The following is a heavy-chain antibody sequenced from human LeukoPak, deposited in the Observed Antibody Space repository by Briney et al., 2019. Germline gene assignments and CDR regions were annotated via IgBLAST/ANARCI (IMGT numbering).Heavy chain of an antibody. CDR3: AREPAIAAAGTGNWFDP. CDR1: GGSISSGGYY. V-gene: IGHV4-30-2*01. Sequence: SETLSLTCTVSGGSISSGGYYWSWIRQPPGKGLEWIGYIYHSGSTYYNPSLKSRVTISVDTSKNQFSLKLSSVTAADTAVYYCAREPAIAAAGTGNWFDPWGQGTLVTVSS. CDR2: IYHSGST. J-gene: IGHJ5*02. D-gene: IGHD6-13*01.